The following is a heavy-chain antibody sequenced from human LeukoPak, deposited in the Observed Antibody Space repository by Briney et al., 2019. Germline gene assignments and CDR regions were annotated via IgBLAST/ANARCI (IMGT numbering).Heavy chain of an antibody. CDR2: ISYDGSNK. D-gene: IGHD6-13*01. CDR3: AKSSSSWWSWDAFDI. CDR1: GFTFSSYG. V-gene: IGHV3-30*18. Sequence: GGSLRLSCAASGFTFSSYGMHWVRQAPGKGLEWVGVISYDGSNKYYADSVKGRFTISRDNSKNTLYLQMNSLRAEDTAVYYCAKSSSSWWSWDAFDIWGQGTMVTVSS. J-gene: IGHJ3*02.